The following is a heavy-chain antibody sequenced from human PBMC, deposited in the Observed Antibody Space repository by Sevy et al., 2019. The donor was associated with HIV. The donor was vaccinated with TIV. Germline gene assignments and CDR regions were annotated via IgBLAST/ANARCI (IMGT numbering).Heavy chain of an antibody. CDR1: GFNFNKYG. D-gene: IGHD3-10*01. CDR2: IKGDGSEK. J-gene: IGHJ4*02. V-gene: IGHV3-7*01. CDR3: VRAGAFGTYDS. Sequence: GGSLRLSCAASGFNFNKYGMRWVRQAPGKGLEYVASIKGDGSEKYYMDSVKGRFTISRDNAENSAYLQMNSLRAEDTAVYHCVRAGAFGTYDSWGQGTLVTVSS.